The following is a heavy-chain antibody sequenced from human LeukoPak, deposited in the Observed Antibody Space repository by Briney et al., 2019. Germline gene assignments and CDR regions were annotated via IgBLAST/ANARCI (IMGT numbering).Heavy chain of an antibody. D-gene: IGHD3-16*02. CDR2: ISGSGGST. J-gene: IGHJ3*02. CDR3: SSLDAYAFDI. CDR1: GFTVSSNY. V-gene: IGHV3-23*01. Sequence: GGSLRLSCAASGFTVSSNYMSWVRQAPGKGLEWVSTISGSGGSTYYADFVKGRFTLSGDNSKNTLYLQMNSLRAEDTAVYYCSSLDAYAFDIWGQGTMVTVSS.